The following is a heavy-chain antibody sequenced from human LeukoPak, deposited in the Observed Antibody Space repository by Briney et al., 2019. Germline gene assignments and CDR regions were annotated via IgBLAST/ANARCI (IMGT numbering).Heavy chain of an antibody. CDR1: GGSISSGGYY. CDR2: IYYSGST. D-gene: IGHD2/OR15-2a*01. J-gene: IGHJ4*02. Sequence: PSQTLSLTCTVSGGSISSGGYYWSWIRQHPGKGLEWIGYIYYSGSTYYNPSLKSRVTISVDTSKSQFSLKLSSVTAADTAVYYCASGQLDWTTYYFDYWGQGTLVTVSS. V-gene: IGHV4-31*03. CDR3: ASGQLDWTTYYFDY.